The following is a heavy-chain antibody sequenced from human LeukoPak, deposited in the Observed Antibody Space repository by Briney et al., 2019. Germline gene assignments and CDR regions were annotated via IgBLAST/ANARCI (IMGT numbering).Heavy chain of an antibody. CDR2: ISSGVTYI. CDR3: ARGYWYYFDY. Sequence: GSLRLSCAASGFTFSSYKMNWVRQAPGKGLEWVSSISSGVTYIYYADSLKGRFTISRDNAKNSLYLQMNSLRAEDTAVYYCARGYWYYFDYWGQGTRVTVSS. J-gene: IGHJ4*02. V-gene: IGHV3-21*01. D-gene: IGHD2-8*02. CDR1: GFTFSSYK.